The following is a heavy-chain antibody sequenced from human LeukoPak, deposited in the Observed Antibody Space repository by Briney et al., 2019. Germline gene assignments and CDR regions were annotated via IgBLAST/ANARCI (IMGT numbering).Heavy chain of an antibody. CDR3: ARDRWSSTSYNDY. V-gene: IGHV3-30*02. CDR1: GFTFSNSG. J-gene: IGHJ4*02. CDR2: IRFDGSSK. D-gene: IGHD2-2*01. Sequence: GGSLRLSCAASGFTFSNSGMHWVRQAPGKGLEWVAFIRFDGSSKFYTDSVKGRFTISRDNSKNTLNLQMNSLRAEDTAVYYCARDRWSSTSYNDYWGQGTLVTVSS.